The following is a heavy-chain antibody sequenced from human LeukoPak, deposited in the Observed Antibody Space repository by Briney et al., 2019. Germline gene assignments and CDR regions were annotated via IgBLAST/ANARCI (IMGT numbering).Heavy chain of an antibody. D-gene: IGHD5-18*01. Sequence: PSETLSLTCAVYGGSFSGYYWSWIRQPPGKGLEWIGEINHSGSTNYNPSLKSRVTISVDTSKNQFSLKLSSVTAADTAVYYWARWGGFRNRGYSYGQYYYYYGMDVWGQGTTVTVSS. V-gene: IGHV4-34*01. CDR2: INHSGST. J-gene: IGHJ6*02. CDR3: ARWGGFRNRGYSYGQYYYYYGMDV. CDR1: GGSFSGYY.